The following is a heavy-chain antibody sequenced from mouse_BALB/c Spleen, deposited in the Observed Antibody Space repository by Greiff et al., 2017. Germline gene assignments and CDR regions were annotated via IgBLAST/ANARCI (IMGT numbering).Heavy chain of an antibody. CDR3: ARSLYYGSSYWYFDV. J-gene: IGHJ1*01. V-gene: IGHV3-8*02. D-gene: IGHD1-1*01. Sequence: DVKLQESGPSLVKPSQTLSLTCSVTGDSITSGYWNWIRKFPGNKLEYMGYISYSGSTYYNPSLKSRISITRDTSKNQYYLQLNSVTTEDTATYYCARSLYYGSSYWYFDVWGAGTTVTVSS. CDR1: GDSITSGY. CDR2: ISYSGST.